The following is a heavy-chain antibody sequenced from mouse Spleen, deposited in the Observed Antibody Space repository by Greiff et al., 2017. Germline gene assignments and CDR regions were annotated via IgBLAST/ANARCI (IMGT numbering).Heavy chain of an antibody. V-gene: IGHV1-54*01. CDR1: GYAFTNYL. D-gene: IGHD2-4*01. CDR2: INPGSGGT. Sequence: VQLQQSGAELVRPGTSVKVSCKASGYAFTNYLIEWVKQRPGQGLEWIGVINPGSGGTNYNEKFKGKATLTADKSSSTAYMQLSSLTSEDSAVYFCARRRYDYDVDYWGQGTTLTVSS. CDR3: ARRRYDYDVDY. J-gene: IGHJ2*01.